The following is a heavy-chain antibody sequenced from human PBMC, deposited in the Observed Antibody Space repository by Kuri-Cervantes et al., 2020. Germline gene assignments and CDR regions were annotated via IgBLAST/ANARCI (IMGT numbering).Heavy chain of an antibody. CDR1: GFTFSSYA. CDR2: ISYDGGNK. CDR3: AKSGWADAFDI. V-gene: IGHV3-30*04. Sequence: GGSLRLSCAASGFTFSSYAMHWVRQAPGKGLEWVAVISYDGGNKYETDSVRGRFTISRDNSKNTQYLQMNSLRAEDTALYYCAKSGWADAFDIWGQGTMVTVSS. D-gene: IGHD3-16*01. J-gene: IGHJ3*02.